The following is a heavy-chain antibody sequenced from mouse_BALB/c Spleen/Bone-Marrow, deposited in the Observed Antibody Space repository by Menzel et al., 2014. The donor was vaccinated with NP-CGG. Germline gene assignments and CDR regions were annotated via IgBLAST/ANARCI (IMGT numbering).Heavy chain of an antibody. CDR2: IDPENGDT. CDR3: NDGGHDAMDY. Sequence: DVKLVESGAELVRSGASVKLSCTASGFNIKDYYMHWVKQRPEQGLEWIGWIDPENGDTEYAPKFQGKATMTADTSSNTAYLQLSSLTSEDTAVYYCNDGGHDAMDYWGQGTSVTVSS. V-gene: IGHV14-4*02. D-gene: IGHD1-2*01. CDR1: GFNIKDYY. J-gene: IGHJ4*01.